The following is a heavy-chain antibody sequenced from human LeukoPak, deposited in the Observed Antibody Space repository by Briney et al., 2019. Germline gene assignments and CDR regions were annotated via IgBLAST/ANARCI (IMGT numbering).Heavy chain of an antibody. CDR1: GFTFSSYG. CDR2: IRYDGSNK. Sequence: GGSLRLSCAASGFTFSSYGMHWVRQAPGKGLEWVAFIRYDGSNKYYADSVKGRFTISRDNSKNTLYLQMNSLRAEDTAVYYCAKDLKASSYYYYYYMDVWGKGTTVTVSS. CDR3: AKDLKASSYYYYYYMDV. V-gene: IGHV3-30*02. J-gene: IGHJ6*03.